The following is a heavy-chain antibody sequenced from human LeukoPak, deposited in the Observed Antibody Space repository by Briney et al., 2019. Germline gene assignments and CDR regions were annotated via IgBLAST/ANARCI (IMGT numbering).Heavy chain of an antibody. CDR2: ISSSGSTI. Sequence: GGSLRLSCAASGFTFSDYYMSWVREAPGKGLEWVSYISSSGSTIYYADSVKGRFTISRDNAKNSLYLQMNSPRAEHTAVYYCAMVFLFGDIPGFDAFDIWGQGTMVTVSS. CDR3: AMVFLFGDIPGFDAFDI. CDR1: GFTFSDYY. J-gene: IGHJ3*02. V-gene: IGHV3-11*01. D-gene: IGHD3-10*02.